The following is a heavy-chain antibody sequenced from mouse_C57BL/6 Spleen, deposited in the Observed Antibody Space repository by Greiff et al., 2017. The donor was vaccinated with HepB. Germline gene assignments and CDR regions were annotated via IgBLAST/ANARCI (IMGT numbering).Heavy chain of an antibody. CDR2: IYPGDGDT. V-gene: IGHV1-82*01. J-gene: IGHJ4*01. D-gene: IGHD2-3*01. CDR1: GYAFSSSW. CDR3: ANDGYYPYAMDY. Sequence: QVQLQQSGPELVKPGASVKISCKASGYAFSSSWMNWVKQRPGKGLEWIGRIYPGDGDTNYNGKFKGKATLTADKSSSTAYMQLSSLTSEDSAVYFCANDGYYPYAMDYWGQGTSVTVSS.